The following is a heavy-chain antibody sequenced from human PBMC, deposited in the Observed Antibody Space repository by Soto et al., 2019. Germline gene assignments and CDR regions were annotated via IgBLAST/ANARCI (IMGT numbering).Heavy chain of an antibody. CDR3: ARYKQWELLHYYYGMDV. CDR1: GFTFSRYG. Sequence: QVQLVESGGGVVQPGRSLRLSCAASGFTFSRYGMHWVRQAPGKGLEWVAVIWYDGSNKYYADSVKGRFTISRDNSKNTLYLQVNSLRAEDTAVYYCARYKQWELLHYYYGMDVLGQGTTVTVSS. D-gene: IGHD1-26*01. CDR2: IWYDGSNK. V-gene: IGHV3-33*01. J-gene: IGHJ6*02.